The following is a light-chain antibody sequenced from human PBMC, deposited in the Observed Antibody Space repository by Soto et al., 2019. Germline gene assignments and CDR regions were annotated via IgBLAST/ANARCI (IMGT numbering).Light chain of an antibody. V-gene: IGKV1-5*01. Sequence: DIQMTQSPSTLSASVVDIVTITCRASQSISSWLAWYQQKPGKAPKLLIYDASSLESGVPSRFSGSGSGTEFTLTISSLQPDDFATYYCQQYNSYSLLQTFGQGNKVDIK. J-gene: IGKJ1*01. CDR3: QQYNSYSLLQT. CDR2: DAS. CDR1: QSISSW.